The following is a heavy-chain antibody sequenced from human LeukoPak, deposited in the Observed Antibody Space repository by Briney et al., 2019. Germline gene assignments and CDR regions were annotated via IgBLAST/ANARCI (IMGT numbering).Heavy chain of an antibody. CDR1: GGSISSYY. CDR3: ARHSRSGYSGYENAFDI. D-gene: IGHD5-12*01. CDR2: IYYSGST. J-gene: IGHJ3*02. V-gene: IGHV4-39*01. Sequence: SKTLSLTCTVSGGSISSYYWSWIRQPPGKGLEWIGSIYYSGSTYYTPSLKSRVTISVDTSKNQFSLKLSSVTAADTAVYYCARHSRSGYSGYENAFDIWGQGTMVTVSS.